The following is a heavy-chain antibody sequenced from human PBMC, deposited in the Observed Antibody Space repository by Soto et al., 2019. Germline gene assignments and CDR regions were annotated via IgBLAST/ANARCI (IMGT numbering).Heavy chain of an antibody. CDR1: GGTFSSYT. Sequence: ASVKVSCKASGGTFSSYTISWVRQAPGQGLEWMGRIIPTLGIANYAQKFQGRVTITADKSTSTAYMELSSLRSEDTAVYYCAREILRGYSYGSYDYWGQGTLVTVPS. V-gene: IGHV1-69*04. D-gene: IGHD5-18*01. CDR3: AREILRGYSYGSYDY. CDR2: IIPTLGIA. J-gene: IGHJ4*02.